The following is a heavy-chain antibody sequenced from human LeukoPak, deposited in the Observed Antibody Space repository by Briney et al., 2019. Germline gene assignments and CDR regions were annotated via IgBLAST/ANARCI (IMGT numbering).Heavy chain of an antibody. D-gene: IGHD3-22*01. CDR1: GFTFSSYA. CDR2: IIGSGGNT. CDR3: AKFRGYPYY. J-gene: IGHJ4*02. V-gene: IGHV3-23*01. Sequence: GGSLRLSCAASGFTFSSYAMSWVRQAPGKGLEGGSAIIGSGGNTYYADSVKGRLTICRDNSKNTLYLQMNSLIAEHTAVYYCAKFRGYPYYWGQGTLVTVSS.